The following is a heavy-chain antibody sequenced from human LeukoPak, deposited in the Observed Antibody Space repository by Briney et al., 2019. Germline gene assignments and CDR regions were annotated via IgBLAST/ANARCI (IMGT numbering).Heavy chain of an antibody. CDR2: IYYSGST. CDR1: GGSISSYY. Sequence: SETLSLTCTVSGGSISSYYWSWIRQPPGKGLEWIGYIYYSGSTNYNPSLKSRVTISVDTSKNQFSLKLSSVTAADTAVYYCARGRLAAMVRGAPGRAFDIWGQGTMVTVSS. CDR3: ARGRLAAMVRGAPGRAFDI. V-gene: IGHV4-59*12. D-gene: IGHD3-10*01. J-gene: IGHJ3*02.